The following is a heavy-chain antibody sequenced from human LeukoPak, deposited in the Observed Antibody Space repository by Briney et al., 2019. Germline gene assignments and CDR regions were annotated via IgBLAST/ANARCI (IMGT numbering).Heavy chain of an antibody. Sequence: PGGSLRLSCAASGFTFSSYGMHWVRQAPGKGLEWVAVIWYDGSNKYYADSVKGRFTISRDNSKNTLYLQMNSLRADDTAVYYCAKDRCSSTSCSFDYWGQGTLVTVSS. J-gene: IGHJ4*02. CDR2: IWYDGSNK. CDR1: GFTFSSYG. V-gene: IGHV3-30*02. CDR3: AKDRCSSTSCSFDY. D-gene: IGHD2-2*01.